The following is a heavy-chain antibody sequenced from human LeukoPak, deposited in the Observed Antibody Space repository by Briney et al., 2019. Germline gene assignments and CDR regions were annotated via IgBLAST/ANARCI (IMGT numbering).Heavy chain of an antibody. V-gene: IGHV3-7*01. Sequence: GGSLRLSCAASGFTFSRYWMSWVRQAPGKGLEWVANIKQDGSEKYYVDSVKGRFTISRDNAKNSLYLQMNSLRAEDTAVYYCARVGYSSSLYYYYYYMDVWGKGTTVTVSS. D-gene: IGHD6-13*01. CDR3: ARVGYSSSLYYYYYYMDV. J-gene: IGHJ6*03. CDR1: GFTFSRYW. CDR2: IKQDGSEK.